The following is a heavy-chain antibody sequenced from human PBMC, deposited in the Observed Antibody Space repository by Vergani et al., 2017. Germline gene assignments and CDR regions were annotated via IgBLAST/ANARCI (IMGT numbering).Heavy chain of an antibody. CDR1: GGSISSGDHC. Sequence: QVQLQESGPGVVKPSQTLSLTCAVSGGSISSGDHCWTWIRQRPGKGLEWIGYIFYSGTTYDNPSLRSRLTISVDTSQNQFSLKLRSVTAADTAVYYCARGRSSSGRYYYYYMDVWGKGTTVTVSS. CDR3: ARGRSSSGRYYYYYMDV. V-gene: IGHV4-30-4*08. CDR2: IFYSGTT. J-gene: IGHJ6*03. D-gene: IGHD6-6*01.